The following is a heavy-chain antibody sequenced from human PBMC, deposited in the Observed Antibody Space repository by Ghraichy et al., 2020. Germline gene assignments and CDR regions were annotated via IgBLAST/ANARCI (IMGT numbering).Heavy chain of an antibody. V-gene: IGHV3-21*01. J-gene: IGHJ4*02. CDR2: ISSSSSYI. CDR3: ARSSGSYVNGY. CDR1: GFTFSSYS. D-gene: IGHD1-26*01. Sequence: GESLNISCAASGFTFSSYSMNWVRQAPGKGLEWVSSISSSSSYIYYADSVKGRFTISRDNAKNSLYLQMNSLRAEDTAVYYCARSSGSYVNGYWGQGTLVTVSS.